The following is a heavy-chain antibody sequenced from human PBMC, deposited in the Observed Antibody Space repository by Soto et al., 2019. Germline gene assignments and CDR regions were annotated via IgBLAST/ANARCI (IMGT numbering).Heavy chain of an antibody. Sequence: SETLSLTCAVYGGSFSGYYWSWIRQPPGKGLEWIGEINHSGSTNYNPSLKSRVTISVDTSKNQFSLKLSSVTAADTAVYYCARSRYGSGSFLDYWGQGTLVTVSS. D-gene: IGHD3-10*01. CDR1: GGSFSGYY. J-gene: IGHJ4*02. CDR3: ARSRYGSGSFLDY. V-gene: IGHV4-34*01. CDR2: INHSGST.